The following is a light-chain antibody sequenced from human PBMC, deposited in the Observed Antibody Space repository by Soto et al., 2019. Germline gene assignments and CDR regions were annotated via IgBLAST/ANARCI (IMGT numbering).Light chain of an antibody. CDR1: SSDVGRYNY. Sequence: QSALAQPASVSGSPGQSITISRTGASSDVGRYNYVSWYQLHPGKAPKLIIYEVSNRPSGVSNRFSGSKSGNTASLTISGIRAEDEADYYCNSYTSSTAYVFGAGTKV. CDR3: NSYTSSTAYV. CDR2: EVS. V-gene: IGLV2-14*01. J-gene: IGLJ1*01.